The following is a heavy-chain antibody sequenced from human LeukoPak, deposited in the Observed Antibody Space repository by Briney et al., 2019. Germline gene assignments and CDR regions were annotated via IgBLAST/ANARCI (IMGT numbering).Heavy chain of an antibody. CDR2: IYPGDSDT. J-gene: IGHJ4*02. Sequence: GASLQISCKGFGSSFTSYWIGWGRRLPGKGLGWMGIIYPGDSDTRYSPSFQGQVTISADKSISTAYLQWSSLKASDTAMYYCARIVGGVALDYWGQGTLVTVSS. CDR1: GSSFTSYW. CDR3: ARIVGGVALDY. V-gene: IGHV5-51*01. D-gene: IGHD3-10*01.